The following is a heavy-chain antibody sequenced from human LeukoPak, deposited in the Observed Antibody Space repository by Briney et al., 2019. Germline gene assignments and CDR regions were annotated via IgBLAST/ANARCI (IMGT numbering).Heavy chain of an antibody. V-gene: IGHV4-34*01. Sequence: SETLSLTCAVYGGSFSGYYWSWIRQPPGKGLEWIGSISYSGSTYYNPSLTSRVTISVDTSKNQFSLRLSSVTAADTAVYYCASTYYDFWSGRFDYWGQGTLVTVSS. J-gene: IGHJ4*02. D-gene: IGHD3-3*01. CDR2: ISYSGST. CDR1: GGSFSGYY. CDR3: ASTYYDFWSGRFDY.